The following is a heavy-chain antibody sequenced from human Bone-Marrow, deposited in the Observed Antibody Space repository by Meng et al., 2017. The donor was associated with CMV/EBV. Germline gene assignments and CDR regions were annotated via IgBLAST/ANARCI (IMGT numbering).Heavy chain of an antibody. CDR3: ARDGYCSSTSCYHGMDV. Sequence: GGSLRLSSAASGFTFSDYYMSWIRQAPGKGLEWVSYISSSGSTIYYADSVKGRFTISRDNAKNSLYLQMNSLRAEDTAVYYCARDGYCSSTSCYHGMDVWGQGATVTFSS. CDR2: ISSSGSTI. D-gene: IGHD2-2*03. CDR1: GFTFSDYY. V-gene: IGHV3-11*01. J-gene: IGHJ6*02.